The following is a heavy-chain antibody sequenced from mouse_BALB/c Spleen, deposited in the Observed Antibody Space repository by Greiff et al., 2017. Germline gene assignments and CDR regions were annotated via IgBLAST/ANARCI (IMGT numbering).Heavy chain of an antibody. CDR2: IWTGGGT. V-gene: IGHV2-9-2*01. Sequence: QVQLKESGPGLVAPSQSLSITCTVSGFSLTSYDISWIRQPPGKGLEWLGVIWTGGGTNYNSAFMSRLSISKDNSKSQVFLKMNSLQTDDTAIYYCVRDPPHYYGSSYGDYAMDYWGQGTSVTVSS. J-gene: IGHJ4*01. D-gene: IGHD1-1*01. CDR1: GFSLTSYD. CDR3: VRDPPHYYGSSYGDYAMDY.